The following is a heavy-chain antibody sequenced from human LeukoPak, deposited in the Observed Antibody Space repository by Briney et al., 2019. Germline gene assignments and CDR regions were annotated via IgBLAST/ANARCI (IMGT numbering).Heavy chain of an antibody. CDR1: GFTFSSYS. V-gene: IGHV3-21*01. D-gene: IGHD6-19*01. CDR2: ISSSSSYI. CDR3: ARDLEYSSGCVDY. Sequence: PGGSLRLSCAASGFTFSSYSMNWVRQAPGKGLEWVSSISSSSSYIYSADSVTGRFTISRDNAKNSLYLQMNSLRAEDTAVYYCARDLEYSSGCVDYWGQGTLVTVSS. J-gene: IGHJ4*02.